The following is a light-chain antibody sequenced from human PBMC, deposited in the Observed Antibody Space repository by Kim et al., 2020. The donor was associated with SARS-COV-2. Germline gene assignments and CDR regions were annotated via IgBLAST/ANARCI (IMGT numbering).Light chain of an antibody. J-gene: IGKJ4*01. CDR2: GAS. V-gene: IGKV3-20*01. CDR3: QKYGRSPPLT. Sequence: EIVLTQSPGPLSLSPGERATLSCRASHIVTSSYFAWYQQKLGQSPRLLIYGASRRATGIPDRFNGSGSGTDFTLTISRLEPEDSAVYYCQKYGRSPPLTFGGGSKVEIK. CDR1: HIVTSSY.